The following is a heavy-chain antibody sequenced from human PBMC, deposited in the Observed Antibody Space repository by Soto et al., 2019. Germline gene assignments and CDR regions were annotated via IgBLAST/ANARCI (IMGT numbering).Heavy chain of an antibody. J-gene: IGHJ6*03. CDR1: GFTFSSYA. CDR3: AKLIASRLDYDYMDV. CDR2: ISGSGGST. D-gene: IGHD6-6*01. Sequence: EVQLLESGGGLVQPGGSLRLSCAASGFTFSSYAMSWVRQAPGKGLEWVSAISGSGGSTYYADSVKGRFTISRDNSKNTLYLQLNTLRAEDTDVYYCAKLIASRLDYDYMDVCGNGTTVTVSS. V-gene: IGHV3-23*01.